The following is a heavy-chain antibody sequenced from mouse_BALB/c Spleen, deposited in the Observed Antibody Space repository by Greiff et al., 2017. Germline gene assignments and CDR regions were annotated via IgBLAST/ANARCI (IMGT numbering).Heavy chain of an antibody. CDR3: ARHDDGYLYYAMDY. CDR1: GFTFSSYT. Sequence: EVKLVESGGGLVQPGGSLKLSCAASGFTFSSYTMSWVRQTPEKRLEWVAYISNGGGSTYYPDTVKGRFTISTDNAKNTLYLQMSSLKSEDTALYYCARHDDGYLYYAMDYWGQGTSVTVSS. D-gene: IGHD2-3*01. J-gene: IGHJ4*01. V-gene: IGHV5-12-2*01. CDR2: ISNGGGST.